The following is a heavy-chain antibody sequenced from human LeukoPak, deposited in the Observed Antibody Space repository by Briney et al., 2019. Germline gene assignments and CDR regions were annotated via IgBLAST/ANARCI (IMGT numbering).Heavy chain of an antibody. CDR1: GFPLSTYG. V-gene: IGHV3-23*01. D-gene: IGHD3-22*01. Sequence: PGGSLRLSCAASGFPLSTYGKCWLRQAPGKALQWVPALSGRGGNTYYAPYEKGRFTLSNDLSQNTLYLQINDLSAEGPFLYCCVKSYESCVYYGTLDYWGQGSLVTV. CDR2: LSGRGGNT. J-gene: IGHJ4*02. CDR3: VKSYESCVYYGTLDY.